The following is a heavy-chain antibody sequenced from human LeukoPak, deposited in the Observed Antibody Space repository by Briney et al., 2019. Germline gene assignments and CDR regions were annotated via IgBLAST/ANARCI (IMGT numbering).Heavy chain of an antibody. J-gene: IGHJ5*02. D-gene: IGHD3-22*01. V-gene: IGHV1-46*01. CDR3: ARGPDYDSSGYPYWFDP. CDR2: INPSGGST. CDR1: GYTFTSYY. Sequence: ASVKVSCKASGYTFTSYYMHWVRQAPGQGLEWTGIINPSGGSTSYAQKFQGRVTMTRDTSTSTVYMELSSLRSEDTAVYYCARGPDYDSSGYPYWFDPWGQGTLVTVSS.